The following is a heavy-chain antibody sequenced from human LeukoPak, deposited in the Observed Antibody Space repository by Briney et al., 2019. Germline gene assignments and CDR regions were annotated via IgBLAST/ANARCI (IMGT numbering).Heavy chain of an antibody. CDR3: AKDLGNYDILTGYYPQYPLLFDP. CDR2: ISGSGGST. Sequence: GGSLRLSCAASGFTFSSYGMSWVRQAPGKGLEWVSAISGSGGSTYYADSVKGRFTISRDNSKNTLYLQMNSLRAEDTAVYYCAKDLGNYDILTGYYPQYPLLFDPWGQGTLVTVSS. V-gene: IGHV3-23*01. J-gene: IGHJ5*02. D-gene: IGHD3-9*01. CDR1: GFTFSSYG.